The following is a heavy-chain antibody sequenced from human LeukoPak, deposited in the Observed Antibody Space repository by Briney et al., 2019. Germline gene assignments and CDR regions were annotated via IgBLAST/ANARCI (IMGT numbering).Heavy chain of an antibody. CDR1: GFTFSGHN. V-gene: IGHV3-48*04. CDR2: VSISSGTI. J-gene: IGHJ5*02. D-gene: IGHD3-22*01. Sequence: GGSLRLSCAASGFTFSGHNMNWVRQAPGKGLEWISFVSISSGTIYYADSVKGRFRISRDNAKSSLDLEMNSLRAEDTAVYYCARRVRSGVGSYYYDSSGYGDSWFDPWGQGTLVTVSS. CDR3: ARRVRSGVGSYYYDSSGYGDSWFDP.